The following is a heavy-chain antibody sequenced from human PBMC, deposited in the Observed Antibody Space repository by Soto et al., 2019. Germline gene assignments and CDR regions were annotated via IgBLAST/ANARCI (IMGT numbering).Heavy chain of an antibody. Sequence: EVQLVESGGGLVQPGGSLRLSCAASGFTFSSYSMHWVRQAAGKGLEWVSYISSSGSPIYYADSVKGRFTISRDNAKNSLYLHMNSLRDEDTAVYYCARWEEDAFDFWGQGTMVTVSS. J-gene: IGHJ3*01. CDR3: ARWEEDAFDF. CDR2: ISSSGSPI. V-gene: IGHV3-48*02. D-gene: IGHD1-26*01. CDR1: GFTFSSYS.